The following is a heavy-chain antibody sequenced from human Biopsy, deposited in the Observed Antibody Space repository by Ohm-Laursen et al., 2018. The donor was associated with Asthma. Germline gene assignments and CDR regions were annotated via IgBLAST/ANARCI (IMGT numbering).Heavy chain of an antibody. CDR2: INSVFGTT. V-gene: IGHV1-69*01. CDR3: ARKAGSCISRTCYSLDF. D-gene: IGHD2-2*01. CDR1: GGTFNTYV. Sequence: SSVKVSCKSLGGTFNTYVIGWVRQALGQGLEWMGGINSVFGTTTYPQKFQDRVTITADDSTSTVYMELSSLRSEDTAVYYCARKAGSCISRTCYSLDFWGQGTLATVSS. J-gene: IGHJ4*02.